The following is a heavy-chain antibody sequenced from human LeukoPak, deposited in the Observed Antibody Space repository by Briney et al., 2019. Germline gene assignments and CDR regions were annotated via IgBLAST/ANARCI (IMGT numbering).Heavy chain of an antibody. V-gene: IGHV3-30*18. Sequence: GGSLRLSCAASGFTFSSYGMHWVRQAPGKGLEWVAVISYDGSNKYYADSVKGRFTISRDNSKNTLYLQMNSLRAEDTAVYYCAKGHRGVISPFGYWGQGTLVTVSS. D-gene: IGHD3-10*01. CDR3: AKGHRGVISPFGY. J-gene: IGHJ4*02. CDR2: ISYDGSNK. CDR1: GFTFSSYG.